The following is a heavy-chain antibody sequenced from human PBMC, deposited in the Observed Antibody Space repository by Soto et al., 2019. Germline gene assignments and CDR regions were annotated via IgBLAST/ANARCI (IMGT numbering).Heavy chain of an antibody. CDR2: INGYNGNT. CDR3: ARMGDVPYYYYGMDV. V-gene: IGHV1-18*01. Sequence: QVQLVQSGAEVKKPGASVKVSCKASGYTFSTYGISWVRQAPGQGLEWMGWINGYNGNTNYAPKLQGRITMTTDTSTTPAYRQLRSLRSDDTAVYYGARMGDVPYYYYGMDVWGQGTTVTVSS. D-gene: IGHD3-16*01. J-gene: IGHJ6*02. CDR1: GYTFSTYG.